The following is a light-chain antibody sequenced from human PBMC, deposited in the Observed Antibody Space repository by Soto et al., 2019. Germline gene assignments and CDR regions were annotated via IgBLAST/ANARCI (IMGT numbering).Light chain of an antibody. CDR3: ETWVSNTYV. V-gene: IGLV4-60*02. Sequence: QAVVTQSSSASASLGSSVKLTCTLSSGHSTYIIAWHQQQPGKAPRYLMKLEGSGSYNKGSGVPDRFSGSSSGADRYLTISNLQFEDEADYYCETWVSNTYVFGTGPKLTVL. CDR1: SGHSTYI. J-gene: IGLJ1*01. CDR2: LEGSGSY.